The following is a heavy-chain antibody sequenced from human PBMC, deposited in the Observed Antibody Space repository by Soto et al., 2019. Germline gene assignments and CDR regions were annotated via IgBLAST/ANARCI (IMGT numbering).Heavy chain of an antibody. V-gene: IGHV3-23*01. CDR2: ISGSGGST. CDR3: AKDGGYSYGYSPRYYYGMDV. D-gene: IGHD5-18*01. J-gene: IGHJ6*02. CDR1: GFTFSSYA. Sequence: EVQLLESGGGLVQPGGSLRLSCAASGFTFSSYAMSWVRQAPGKGLEWVSAISGSGGSTYYADSVKGRFTISRDNSKNSLYQQINSLRAEDTAVYYCAKDGGYSYGYSPRYYYGMDVWGQGTTVTVSS.